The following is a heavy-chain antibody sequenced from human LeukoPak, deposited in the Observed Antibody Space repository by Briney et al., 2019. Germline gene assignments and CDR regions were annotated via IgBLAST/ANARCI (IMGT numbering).Heavy chain of an antibody. J-gene: IGHJ4*01. CDR2: INGDGSRI. D-gene: IGHD3-16*01. CDR3: ARDALGGRTKFDS. V-gene: IGHV3-74*01. Sequence: GGSLRLSCVASGFTFSSHWMHWVRQVPGKGLMWVSRINGDGSRIHYGDSVTGRFTISRDNAKNTLYLQMTSLRGDDTAIYFCARDALGGRTKFDSWGHGSLVTVSS. CDR1: GFTFSSHW.